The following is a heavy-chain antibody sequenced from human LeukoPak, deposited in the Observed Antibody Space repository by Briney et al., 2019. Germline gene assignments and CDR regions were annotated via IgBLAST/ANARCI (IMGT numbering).Heavy chain of an antibody. Sequence: ASVKVSCKVSGYTLTELSMHWVRQAPGKGLEWMGGFDPEDGETIYAQKFQGRVTMTEDTSTDTAYMELSSLRSEDTAVYYCARGSTVTTSDYYYYYYMDVWGKGTTVTISS. J-gene: IGHJ6*03. CDR2: FDPEDGET. V-gene: IGHV1-24*01. CDR1: GYTLTELS. CDR3: ARGSTVTTSDYYYYYYMDV. D-gene: IGHD4-17*01.